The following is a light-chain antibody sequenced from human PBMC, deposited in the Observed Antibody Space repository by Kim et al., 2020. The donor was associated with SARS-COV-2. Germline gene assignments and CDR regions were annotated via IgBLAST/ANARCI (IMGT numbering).Light chain of an antibody. CDR2: AAS. Sequence: SVSPGERATLSCRASQTVSSNLAWYQQKPGQVPRLLIYAASTRATGIPARFSGSGSGTEFTLTINSLQSEDFAVYYCHQYNYWPRTFGQGTKLEI. J-gene: IGKJ1*01. CDR3: HQYNYWPRT. V-gene: IGKV3-15*01. CDR1: QTVSSN.